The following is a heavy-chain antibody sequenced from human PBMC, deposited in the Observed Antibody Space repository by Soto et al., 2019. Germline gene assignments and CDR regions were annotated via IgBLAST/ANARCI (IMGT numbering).Heavy chain of an antibody. CDR2: ISGGGDAA. CDR3: ARKILGSTTRPNYWYFDI. Sequence: EVQVLESGGGLVQPGGSLRLSCAGSGFTFINYAMNWVRQAPGKGLEWVSSISGGGDAAFFPDSVRGRFTISRDNYKNTVTLQMNSLGVDDTAVYYCARKILGSTTRPNYWYFDIWGRGTLVTVSS. CDR1: GFTFINYA. V-gene: IGHV3-23*01. J-gene: IGHJ2*01. D-gene: IGHD7-27*01.